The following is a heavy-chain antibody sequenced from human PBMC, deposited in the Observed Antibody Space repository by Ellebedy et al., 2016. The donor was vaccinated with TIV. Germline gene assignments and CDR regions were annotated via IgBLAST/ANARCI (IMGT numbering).Heavy chain of an antibody. CDR2: IDWDDDK. J-gene: IGHJ4*02. D-gene: IGHD3-16*01. CDR3: ARTPEGVWGSLEYYFDY. V-gene: IGHV2-70*04. Sequence: SGPTLVXPTQTLTLTCTFSGFSLSTSGMRVSWIRQPPGKALEWLARIDWDDDKYYSTSLKTRLTISKDTSKNQVVLTMTNMDPVDTATYYCARTPEGVWGSLEYYFDYWGQGTLVTVSS. CDR1: GFSLSTSGMR.